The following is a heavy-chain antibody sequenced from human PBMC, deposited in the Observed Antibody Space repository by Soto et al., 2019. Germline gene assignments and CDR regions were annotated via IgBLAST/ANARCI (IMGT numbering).Heavy chain of an antibody. CDR2: TYYRSKWYN. J-gene: IGHJ6*02. CDR3: ARGLERVAGYYYYYYGMDV. Sequence: PSPTLSLTCAISGDSVSSNSAAWNWIRQSPSRGLEWLGRTYYRSKWYNDYAVSVKSRITINPDTSKNQFSLQLNSVTPEDTAVYYCARGLERVAGYYYYYYGMDVWGQGTTVTVSS. D-gene: IGHD6-19*01. CDR1: GDSVSSNSAA. V-gene: IGHV6-1*01.